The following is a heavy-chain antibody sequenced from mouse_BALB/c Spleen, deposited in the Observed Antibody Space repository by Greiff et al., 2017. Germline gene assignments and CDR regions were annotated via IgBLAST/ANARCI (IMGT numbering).Heavy chain of an antibody. D-gene: IGHD1-1*01. Sequence: VMLVESGPGLVAPSQSLSITCTVSGFSLTGYGVNWVRQPPGKGLEWLGMIWGDGSTDYNSALKSRLSISKDNSKSQVFLKMNSLQTDDTARYYCARAITTVHWYFDVWGAGTTVTVSS. CDR1: GFSLTGYG. CDR2: IWGDGST. V-gene: IGHV2-6-7*01. J-gene: IGHJ1*01. CDR3: ARAITTVHWYFDV.